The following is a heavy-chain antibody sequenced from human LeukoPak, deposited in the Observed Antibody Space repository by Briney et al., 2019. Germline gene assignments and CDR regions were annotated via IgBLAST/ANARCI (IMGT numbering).Heavy chain of an antibody. CDR1: GFTFSSYA. D-gene: IGHD4-17*01. Sequence: GGSLRLSCAASGFTFSSYAMHWVRQAPGKGLEWVAVISYDGSNKYYADSVKGRFTISRDNSKNTLYLQMNSLRAEDTAVYYCATEDYGDRGEFGYWGQGTLVTVSS. CDR2: ISYDGSNK. V-gene: IGHV3-30-3*01. J-gene: IGHJ4*02. CDR3: ATEDYGDRGEFGY.